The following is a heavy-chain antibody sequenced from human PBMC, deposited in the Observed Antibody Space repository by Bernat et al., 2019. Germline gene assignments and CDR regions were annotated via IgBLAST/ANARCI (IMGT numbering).Heavy chain of an antibody. J-gene: IGHJ4*02. CDR3: ASRVDYGDYFRYPDY. CDR1: GFTVSSNY. D-gene: IGHD4-17*01. V-gene: IGHV3-66*01. Sequence: EVQLLESGGGLVQPGGSLRLSCAASGFTVSSNYMSWVRQAPGKGLEWVSVIYSGGSTYYADSVKGRFTISIDNSKNTLYLQMNSLRAEDTAVYYCASRVDYGDYFRYPDYWGQGTLVTVSS. CDR2: IYSGGST.